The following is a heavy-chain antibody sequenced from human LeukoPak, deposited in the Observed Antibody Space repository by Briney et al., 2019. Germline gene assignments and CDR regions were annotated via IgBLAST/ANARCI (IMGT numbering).Heavy chain of an antibody. V-gene: IGHV3-74*01. J-gene: IGHJ6*03. CDR2: INSDGSST. CDR1: GFTFSSYW. CDR3: ARDRTLRPPTYIDV. Sequence: GGSLRLSCAASGFTFSSYWMHWVRQAPGKGLVWVSLINSDGSSTNYADSVKGRFTISRDNAKNTLYLQMNSLRAEDTAVYYCARDRTLRPPTYIDVWGKGTAVTVSS.